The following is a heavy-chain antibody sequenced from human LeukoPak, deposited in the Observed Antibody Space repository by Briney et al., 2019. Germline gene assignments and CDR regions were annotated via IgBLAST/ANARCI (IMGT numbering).Heavy chain of an antibody. CDR1: GGSISSSSYY. CDR3: ASNSFDYYGSGSYSVDY. J-gene: IGHJ4*02. V-gene: IGHV4-39*07. Sequence: SSETLSLTCTVSGGSISSSSYYWGWIRQPPGKGLEWIGSIYYSGSTNYNPSLKSRVTISVDASKNQFSLKLSSVTAADTAVYYCASNSFDYYGSGSYSVDYWGQGTLVTVSS. CDR2: IYYSGST. D-gene: IGHD3-10*01.